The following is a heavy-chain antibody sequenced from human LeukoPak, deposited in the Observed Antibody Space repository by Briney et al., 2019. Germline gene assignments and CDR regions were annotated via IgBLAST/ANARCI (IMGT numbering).Heavy chain of an antibody. CDR2: ISSSSSYI. D-gene: IGHD5-12*01. Sequence: PGGSLRLSCAASGFTFSSYSMNWVRQAPGKGLEWVSSISSSSSYIYYADSVKGRFTISRDNAKNSLYLQMNSLRAEDTAVYYCASSRGWLRGARAYYFDYWGQGTLVTVSS. CDR1: GFTFSSYS. J-gene: IGHJ4*02. CDR3: ASSRGWLRGARAYYFDY. V-gene: IGHV3-21*01.